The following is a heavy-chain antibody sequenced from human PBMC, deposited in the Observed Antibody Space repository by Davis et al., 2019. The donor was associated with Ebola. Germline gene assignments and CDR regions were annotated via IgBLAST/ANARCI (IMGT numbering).Heavy chain of an antibody. D-gene: IGHD6-13*01. V-gene: IGHV3-21*03. CDR2: ISSTSTYR. CDR3: ARADPARKVDSSSLIDY. J-gene: IGHJ4*02. Sequence: ESLKTPCVCPGLLCSHCAMTWVRQVPAKGLEWVSSISSTSTYRYHADSVRGRFNSPSDNAKNSLYLQMNSLRAEDTAVYNCARADPARKVDSSSLIDYWGQGTLVTVSS. CDR1: GLLCSHCA.